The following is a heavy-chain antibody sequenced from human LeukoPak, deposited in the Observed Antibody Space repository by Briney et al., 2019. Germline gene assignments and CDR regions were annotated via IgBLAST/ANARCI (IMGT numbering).Heavy chain of an antibody. J-gene: IGHJ3*02. CDR2: INQDEAEK. Sequence: GGSLRLSCAASGFTFSSYWMSWVRQAPGKGLVWVANINQDEAEKYYVDSVKGRFTISRDNAKNSLYLQMNSLRAEDTAVYYCATLRVPAAIGAFDIWGQGTMVSVSS. CDR3: ATLRVPAAIGAFDI. V-gene: IGHV3-7*01. CDR1: GFTFSSYW. D-gene: IGHD2-2*01.